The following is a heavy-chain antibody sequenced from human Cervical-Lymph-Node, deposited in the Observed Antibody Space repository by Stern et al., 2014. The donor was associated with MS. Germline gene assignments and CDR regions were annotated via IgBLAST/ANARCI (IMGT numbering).Heavy chain of an antibody. CDR2: IYYSGIT. J-gene: IGHJ4*02. Sequence: QVQLVESGPGLVKPSETLSLTCTVSGASISSSYWSWIRQPPGKGPEWIAYIYYSGITNYNHSLRSRVTISVDMAKNQFSLKVTSVTAADTAVYYCAKWGTGGYGHFDYWGQGILVTVSS. V-gene: IGHV4-59*01. D-gene: IGHD3-16*01. CDR3: AKWGTGGYGHFDY. CDR1: GASISSSY.